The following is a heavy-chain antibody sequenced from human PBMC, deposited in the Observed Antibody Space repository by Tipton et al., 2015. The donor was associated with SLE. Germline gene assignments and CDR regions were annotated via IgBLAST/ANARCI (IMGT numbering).Heavy chain of an antibody. Sequence: TLSLTCTVSGGSITSSSDWTWIRQPPGKGLEWIGRIYHSGSTYYSPSLKNRVTISIDRSKNQFSLNLSSVTAADTAVYFCARDPTGDKGYWGQGTLVTVSS. CDR3: ARDPTGDKGY. D-gene: IGHD7-27*01. J-gene: IGHJ4*02. CDR2: IYHSGST. CDR1: GGSITSSSD. V-gene: IGHV4-38-2*02.